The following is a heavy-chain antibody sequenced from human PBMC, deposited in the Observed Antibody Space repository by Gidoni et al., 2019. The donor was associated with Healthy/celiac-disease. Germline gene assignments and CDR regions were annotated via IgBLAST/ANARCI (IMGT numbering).Heavy chain of an antibody. CDR3: AALNVYSSGYYVGFDY. Sequence: QMQLVQSGPEVTKPGTSVKVSCKASGFTFTRSAVQWVRQARGQRREWIGWIVVGSGNTNYAQKFQERVTITRDMSTSTAYMELSSLRSEDTAVYYCAALNVYSSGYYVGFDYWGQGTLVTVSS. CDR1: GFTFTRSA. J-gene: IGHJ4*02. CDR2: IVVGSGNT. V-gene: IGHV1-58*01. D-gene: IGHD3-22*01.